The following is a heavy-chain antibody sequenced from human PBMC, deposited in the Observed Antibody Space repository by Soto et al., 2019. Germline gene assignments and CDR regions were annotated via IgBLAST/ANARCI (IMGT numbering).Heavy chain of an antibody. CDR1: GGSISTGRYY. Sequence: QVQLRESGPGLVKPSQTLSLTCTVSGGSISTGRYYWSWIRQHPVKGLEWIGYINYRGSTYYNPSLKSRVTISIYTSRNQFSLNVTSVTAADTAVYHCASTGSTLATGGYFDYWGQGTPVTVSS. J-gene: IGHJ4*02. CDR2: INYRGST. V-gene: IGHV4-31*03. D-gene: IGHD1-7*01. CDR3: ASTGSTLATGGYFDY.